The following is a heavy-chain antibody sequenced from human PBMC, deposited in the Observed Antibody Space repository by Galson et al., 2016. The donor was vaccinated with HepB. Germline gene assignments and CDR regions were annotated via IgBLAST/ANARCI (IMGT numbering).Heavy chain of an antibody. CDR3: VKEPDYDVQ. Sequence: SLRLSCAASGFTFSSYSMNWVRQAPGKGLEWVANINEDGSEENYVDSVRGRFTISRDNAKNSLYLQMSRLRAGDTALYYCVKEPDYDVQWGQGTRVTVS. CDR1: GFTFSSYS. J-gene: IGHJ1*01. D-gene: IGHD3-22*01. V-gene: IGHV3-7*01. CDR2: INEDGSEE.